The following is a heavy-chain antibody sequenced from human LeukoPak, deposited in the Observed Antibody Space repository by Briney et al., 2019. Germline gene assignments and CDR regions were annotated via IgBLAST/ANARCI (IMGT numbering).Heavy chain of an antibody. D-gene: IGHD5-12*01. J-gene: IGHJ4*02. Sequence: GGSLRLSCAASGFTFDDYTMHWVRQAPGKGLEWVSLISWDGDSTHYADSVKGRFTISRDNSKNSLYLQMNSLRTEDTALYYCAKDHSGYDLSFDYWGQGTLVTVSS. CDR2: ISWDGDST. CDR3: AKDHSGYDLSFDY. V-gene: IGHV3-43*01. CDR1: GFTFDDYT.